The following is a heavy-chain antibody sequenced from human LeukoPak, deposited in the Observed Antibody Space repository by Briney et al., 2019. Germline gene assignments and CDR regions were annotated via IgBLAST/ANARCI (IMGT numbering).Heavy chain of an antibody. V-gene: IGHV4-59*01. CDR1: GASISSYC. CDR2: IYYSGTT. D-gene: IGHD3-22*01. Sequence: SETLSLTFTVSGASISSYCWSWIRQPPGKGLEWIGYIYYSGTTDYNPSLTSRVTISVDTSKNQFSLKLSSVTTTDTAVYYCARVSTCYDKSGLVGYWGQGTLVTVSS. CDR3: ARVSTCYDKSGLVGY. J-gene: IGHJ4*02.